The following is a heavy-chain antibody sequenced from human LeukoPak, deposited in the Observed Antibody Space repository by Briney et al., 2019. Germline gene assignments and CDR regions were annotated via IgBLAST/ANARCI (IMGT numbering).Heavy chain of an antibody. D-gene: IGHD1-26*01. J-gene: IGHJ3*02. CDR1: GGSISSYY. CDR3: ARHVGATDDAFDI. V-gene: IGHV4-59*08. CDR2: IYYSGST. Sequence: SETLSLTCTVSGGSISSYYWSWLRQPPGKGLEWIGYIYYSGSTNYNPSLKSRVTISVDTSKNQFSLKLSSVTAADTAVYYCARHVGATDDAFDIWGQGTMVTVFS.